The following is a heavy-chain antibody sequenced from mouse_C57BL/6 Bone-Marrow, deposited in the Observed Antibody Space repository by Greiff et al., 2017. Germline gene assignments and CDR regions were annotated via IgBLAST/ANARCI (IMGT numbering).Heavy chain of an antibody. J-gene: IGHJ3*01. D-gene: IGHD2-5*01. V-gene: IGHV5-15*01. CDR2: ISNLAYSI. Sequence: VQLKESGGGLVQPGGSLKLSCAASGFTFSDYGMAWVRQAPRKGPEWVAFISNLAYSIYYADTVTGRFTISRENAKNTLYLEMSSLRSEDTAMYYCARQGYRNSFAYWGQGTLVTVSA. CDR3: ARQGYRNSFAY. CDR1: GFTFSDYG.